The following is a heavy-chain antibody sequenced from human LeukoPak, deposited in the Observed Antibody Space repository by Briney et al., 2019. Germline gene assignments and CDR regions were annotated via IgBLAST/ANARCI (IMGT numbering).Heavy chain of an antibody. CDR1: GGTFSSYA. Sequence: SVKVSCKASGGTFSSYAISWVRQAPGQGLEWMGGIIPIFGTANCAQKFQGRVTITTDESTSTAYMELSSLRSEDTAVYYCARVPYYYDSSGYYKIDAFDIWGQGTMVTVSS. J-gene: IGHJ3*02. CDR3: ARVPYYYDSSGYYKIDAFDI. V-gene: IGHV1-69*05. CDR2: IIPIFGTA. D-gene: IGHD3-22*01.